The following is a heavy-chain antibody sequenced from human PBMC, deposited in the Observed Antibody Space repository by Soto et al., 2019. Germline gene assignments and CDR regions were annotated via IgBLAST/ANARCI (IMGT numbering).Heavy chain of an antibody. CDR2: INIYGGGT. Sequence: QVHLEQSGPEVKKPGASVKVSCKASGYTFTSYGISWVRLAPGQGLEWMGWINIYGGGTNYAQKYQDRVTMTRDTSTNTVYLEMRSRTSADTAIYYCARALYYYDNSGLAFWGQGTLVTVSS. CDR1: GYTFTSYG. D-gene: IGHD3-22*01. J-gene: IGHJ4*02. CDR3: ARALYYYDNSGLAF. V-gene: IGHV1-18*01.